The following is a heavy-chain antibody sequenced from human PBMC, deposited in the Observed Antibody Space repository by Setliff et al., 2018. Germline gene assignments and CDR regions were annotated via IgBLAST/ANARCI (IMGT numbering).Heavy chain of an antibody. V-gene: IGHV3-21*01. CDR2: ISRSSTYI. CDR1: GFTFSTHS. J-gene: IGHJ3*02. Sequence: GESLKLSCAASGFTFSTHSMNWVRQAPGKGLEWVSSISRSSTYIYYADSMKGRFTISRDNAKNSLYLQMNSLRAEDTAAYYCASAGHSGSWFPFDAFHIWGQGTMVTVSS. D-gene: IGHD6-13*01. CDR3: ASAGHSGSWFPFDAFHI.